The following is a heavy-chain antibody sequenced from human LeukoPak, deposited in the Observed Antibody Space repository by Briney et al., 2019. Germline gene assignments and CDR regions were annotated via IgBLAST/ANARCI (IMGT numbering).Heavy chain of an antibody. D-gene: IGHD2-15*01. Sequence: PGRSLRLSCAASGFTFSSYAMHWVRQAPGKGLDWVAVIPYDGSRKYYADSVQGRFTISRDNSKNTLYLQMNRLRAEDTAVYYCARDGASRGAPDDYWGQGTLVTVSS. CDR3: ARDGASRGAPDDY. CDR2: IPYDGSRK. V-gene: IGHV3-30-3*01. J-gene: IGHJ4*02. CDR1: GFTFSSYA.